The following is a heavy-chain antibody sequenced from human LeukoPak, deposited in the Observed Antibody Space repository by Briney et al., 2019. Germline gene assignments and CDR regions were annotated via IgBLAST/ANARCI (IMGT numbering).Heavy chain of an antibody. V-gene: IGHV4-59*08. CDR2: IYFSGSI. CDR3: ARSSGYTYGSDY. J-gene: IGHJ4*02. D-gene: IGHD5-18*01. Sequence: PSETLSLTCTVSGGSISSCYWSWIRQPPGRGLEWVGYIYFSGSINYNPSLKSRVTISADTSKNQLSLKLSSVTAADTAVYYCARSSGYTYGSDYWGQGTLVTVSS. CDR1: GGSISSCY.